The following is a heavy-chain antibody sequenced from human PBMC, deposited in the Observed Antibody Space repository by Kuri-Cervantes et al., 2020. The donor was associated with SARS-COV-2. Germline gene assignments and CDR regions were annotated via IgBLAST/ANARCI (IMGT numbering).Heavy chain of an antibody. D-gene: IGHD2-2*03. CDR2: ISSSSSYI. Sequence: GGSLRLSCAASGFTFSGYSMNWVRQAPGKGLEWVSSISSSSSYIYYADSVKGRFTISRDNAKNSLYLQMNSLRAEDTAVYYCARGPESGYCSSTSCYLDYWGQGTLVTVSS. CDR3: ARGPESGYCSSTSCYLDY. J-gene: IGHJ4*02. CDR1: GFTFSGYS. V-gene: IGHV3-21*01.